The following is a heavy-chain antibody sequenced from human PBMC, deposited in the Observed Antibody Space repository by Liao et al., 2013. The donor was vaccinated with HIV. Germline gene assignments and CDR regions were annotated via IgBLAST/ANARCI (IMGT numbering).Heavy chain of an antibody. V-gene: IGHV4-59*01. CDR2: IYYSGST. CDR3: AIIRDFWTGLNGFQI. CDR1: GDSITTYY. D-gene: IGHD3/OR15-3a*01. J-gene: IGHJ3*02. Sequence: QVQLQESGPGLVKPSETLSLTCTVSGDSITTYYWTWIRQPPGRGLEYIGYIYYSGSTNYNPSLQSRVTISIDTPKSQFSLKLTSVTAADTAVYYCAIIRDFWTGLNGFQIWGPGTMVTVSS.